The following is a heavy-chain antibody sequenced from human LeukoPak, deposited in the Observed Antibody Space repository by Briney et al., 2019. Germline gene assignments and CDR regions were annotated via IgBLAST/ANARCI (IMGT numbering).Heavy chain of an antibody. D-gene: IGHD1-14*01. CDR2: IIPIFGTA. CDR3: ARDTSTGLQSNYFDY. CDR1: GGTFSSYA. J-gene: IGHJ4*02. Sequence: GASVKVSCKASGGTFSSYAISWVRQAPGQGLEWMGGIIPIFGTANYAQKFQGRVTITTDESTSTAYMELSSLRSEDTAVYYCARDTSTGLQSNYFDYWGQGTLVTVSS. V-gene: IGHV1-69*05.